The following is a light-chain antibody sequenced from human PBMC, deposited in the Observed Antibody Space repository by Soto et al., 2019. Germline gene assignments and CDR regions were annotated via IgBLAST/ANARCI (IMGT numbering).Light chain of an antibody. CDR1: QGISSY. Sequence: IRLTHSPSSLSASVGDIVTITCRASQGISSYLAWYQQKPGKAPKLLIYAASTLQSGVPSRFSGSGSGTDFTLTISCLQSEDFATYYCQQYYSYPRTFGQGTRLEIK. J-gene: IGKJ5*01. CDR3: QQYYSYPRT. V-gene: IGKV1-8*01. CDR2: AAS.